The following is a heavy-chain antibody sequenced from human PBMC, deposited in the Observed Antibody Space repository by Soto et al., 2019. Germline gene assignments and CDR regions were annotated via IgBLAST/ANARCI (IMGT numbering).Heavy chain of an antibody. Sequence: QVQLVESGGGVVQPGRSLRLSCAASGFTFSSYAMHWVRQAPGKGLEWVAVISDDGGKKYYADSVKGRFTISRDNSKNTLYLQMHSVRAEDTAVYYCARAKGYCSGGSCYGWGGFYFWGQGTLGPVSS. CDR1: GFTFSSYA. V-gene: IGHV3-30-3*01. J-gene: IGHJ4*02. CDR2: ISDDGGKK. D-gene: IGHD2-15*01. CDR3: ARAKGYCSGGSCYGWGGFYF.